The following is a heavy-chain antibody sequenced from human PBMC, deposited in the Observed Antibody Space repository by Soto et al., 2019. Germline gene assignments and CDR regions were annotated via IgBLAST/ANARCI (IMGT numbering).Heavy chain of an antibody. CDR1: GYSFASYS. V-gene: IGHV1-3*01. CDR3: ARSMHYYDNSGYPGY. Sequence: ASVKVSCKASGYSFASYSIHLVRPAPGQRLEWMGWINAGNGNTKYSQKFQGRVTITRDTSASTAYMELSSLRSEDTAVYYCARSMHYYDNSGYPGYWGQGTLVTVSS. CDR2: INAGNGNT. D-gene: IGHD3-22*01. J-gene: IGHJ4*02.